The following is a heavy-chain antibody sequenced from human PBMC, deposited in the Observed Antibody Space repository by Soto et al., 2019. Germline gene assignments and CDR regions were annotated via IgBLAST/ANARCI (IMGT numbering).Heavy chain of an antibody. J-gene: IGHJ5*02. D-gene: IGHD3-9*01. CDR3: ARGTYYDILTGYYRWFDP. V-gene: IGHV4-34*01. CDR2: INHSGST. CDR1: GASISGYY. Sequence: SATPSVPCAVAGASISGYYWSWIRQPPGKGLEWIGEINHSGSTNYNPSLKSRVTISVDTSKNQFSLKLSSVTAADTAVYYCARGTYYDILTGYYRWFDPWGQGTLVTVSS.